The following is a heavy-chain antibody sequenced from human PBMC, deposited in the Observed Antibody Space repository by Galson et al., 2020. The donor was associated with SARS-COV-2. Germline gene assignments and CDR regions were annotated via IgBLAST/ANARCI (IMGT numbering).Heavy chain of an antibody. CDR1: GYTLTSYD. CDR2: MNPNSGNT. Sequence: ASVKVSCKASGYTLTSYDINWVRQATGQGLEWMGWMNPNSGNTGYAQKFQGRVTMTRNTSISTAYMELSSLRSEDTAVYYCARDTFEDYYYYGMDVWGQGTTVTVSS. V-gene: IGHV1-8*01. CDR3: ARDTFEDYYYYGMDV. D-gene: IGHD2-2*02. J-gene: IGHJ6*02.